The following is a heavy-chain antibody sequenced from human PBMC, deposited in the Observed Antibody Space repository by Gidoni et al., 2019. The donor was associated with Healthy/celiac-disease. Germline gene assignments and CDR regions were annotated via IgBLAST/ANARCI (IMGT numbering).Heavy chain of an antibody. V-gene: IGHV4-34*01. Sequence: QVQLQQWGAGLLKPSETLSLTCAVSGGSFRGYSWSWSRQPPGKGLEWIGEINHSGSTNYNPSLKSRVTISVDTSKNQFSLKLSSVTAADTAVYYCARRRADFDYWGQGTLVTVSS. CDR2: INHSGST. J-gene: IGHJ4*02. CDR3: ARRRADFDY. CDR1: GGSFRGYS.